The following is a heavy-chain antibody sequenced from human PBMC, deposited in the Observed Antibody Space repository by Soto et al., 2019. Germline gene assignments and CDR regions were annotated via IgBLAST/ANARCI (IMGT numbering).Heavy chain of an antibody. J-gene: IGHJ3*02. CDR1: GFTFSSYA. V-gene: IGHV3-23*01. D-gene: IGHD2-2*02. CDR3: AKDYERDCSSTSCYRHDAFDI. Sequence: PGGSLRLSCAASGFTFSSYAISWVRQAPWKGLEWVSAISGSGVSTYYADSVKGRFTISRDNSKNTLYLQMNSLRAEDTAVYYCAKDYERDCSSTSCYRHDAFDIFGQLTMVT. CDR2: ISGSGVST.